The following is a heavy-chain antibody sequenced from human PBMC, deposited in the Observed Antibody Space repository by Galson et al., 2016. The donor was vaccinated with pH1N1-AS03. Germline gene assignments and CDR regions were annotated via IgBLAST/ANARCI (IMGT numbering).Heavy chain of an antibody. CDR1: GYTFTSYY. V-gene: IGHV1-46*01. D-gene: IGHD1-26*01. CDR2: INPSDGGK. Sequence: SVKVSCKASGYTFTSYYIHWVRQAPGQGLEWMGMINPSDGGKTYAQRFEDRLTMTRDTSTTTVYLEVRSLYSGDSAVYFCLRELLQGARVFELWVQGTMVIVSS. J-gene: IGHJ3*01. CDR3: LRELLQGARVFEL.